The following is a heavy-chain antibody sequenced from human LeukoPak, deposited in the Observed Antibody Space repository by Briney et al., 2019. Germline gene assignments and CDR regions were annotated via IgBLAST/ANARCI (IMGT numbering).Heavy chain of an antibody. CDR2: IIPIFGTA. Sequence: GSSVKVSCKASGGTFSSYAISWVRQAPGQGLEWMGGIIPIFGTANYAQKFQGRVTITTDESTSTAYMELSSLRSEDTAVYYCARDCPQYYYDSSGYYVYYYMDVWGKGTTVTVSS. V-gene: IGHV1-69*05. J-gene: IGHJ6*03. CDR1: GGTFSSYA. CDR3: ARDCPQYYYDSSGYYVYYYMDV. D-gene: IGHD3-22*01.